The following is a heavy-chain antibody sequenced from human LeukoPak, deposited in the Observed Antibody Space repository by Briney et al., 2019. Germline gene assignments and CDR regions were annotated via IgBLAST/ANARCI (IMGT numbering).Heavy chain of an antibody. CDR3: ARDREGATHY. Sequence: GSVEVSFKGSGYTFPQYDINWVGQATGQGGEWMGWMNPNSGNTGYAQKFQGRVTMTRNTSISTAYMELSSLRSEDTAVYYCARDREGATHYWGQGTLVTVSS. CDR2: MNPNSGNT. J-gene: IGHJ4*02. CDR1: GYTFPQYD. V-gene: IGHV1-8*01. D-gene: IGHD1-26*01.